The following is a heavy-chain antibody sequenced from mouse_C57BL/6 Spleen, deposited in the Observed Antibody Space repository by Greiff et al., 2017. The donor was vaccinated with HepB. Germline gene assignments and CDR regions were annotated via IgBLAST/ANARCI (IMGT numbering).Heavy chain of an antibody. Sequence: VQRVESGPELVKPGASVKISCKASGYAFSSSWMNWVKQRPGKGLEWIGRIYPGDGDTNYNGKFKGKATLTADKSSSTAYMQLSSLTSEDSAVYFCARLDGYGYWGQGTTLTVSS. CDR1: GYAFSSSW. V-gene: IGHV1-82*01. J-gene: IGHJ2*01. CDR2: IYPGDGDT. CDR3: ARLDGYGY. D-gene: IGHD2-2*01.